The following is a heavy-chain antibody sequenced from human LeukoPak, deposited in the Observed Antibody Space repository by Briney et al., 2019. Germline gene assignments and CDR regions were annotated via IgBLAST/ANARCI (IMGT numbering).Heavy chain of an antibody. CDR2: IIPIFGTA. CDR1: GGTFSSYA. CDR3: TRDRCSGGSYYFDY. J-gene: IGHJ4*02. V-gene: IGHV1-69*13. Sequence: SVKVSCKASGGTFSSYAISWVRQAPGQGLEWMGGIIPIFGTANYAQKFQGRVTITADESTSTAYMELSSLRSEDTAVYYCTRDRCSGGSYYFDYWGQGTLVTVSS. D-gene: IGHD2-15*01.